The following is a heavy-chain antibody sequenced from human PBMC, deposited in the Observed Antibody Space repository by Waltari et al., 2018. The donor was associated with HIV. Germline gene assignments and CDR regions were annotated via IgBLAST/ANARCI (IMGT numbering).Heavy chain of an antibody. D-gene: IGHD2-2*01. J-gene: IGHJ4*02. CDR1: GFALSGFG. CDR2: SSYDAVKQ. CDR3: ARSPTPTKMPY. Sequence: QVQLVESGGGEVHPGESLRLSCNASGFALSGFGMHWVRQAPGKGLEWWAVSSYDAVKQFYADSVKGRFTISRDNSRNLLFLQMTSLTPEDTAMYYCARSPTPTKMPYWGQGTRVSVST. V-gene: IGHV3-30*03.